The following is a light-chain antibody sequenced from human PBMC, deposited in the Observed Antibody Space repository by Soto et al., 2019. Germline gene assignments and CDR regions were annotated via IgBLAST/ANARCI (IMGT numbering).Light chain of an antibody. CDR3: QQRSNWPPYT. CDR2: DAS. CDR1: QSVSSY. J-gene: IGKJ2*01. Sequence: EIVLTQSPATLSLSPGERATLSCRASQSVSSYLAWYQQKPGQAPRLLIYDASNRATGIQARFSGSGSGTDFPLTISSLEPEDFAVYYCQQRSNWPPYTFGQGTKLEIK. V-gene: IGKV3-11*01.